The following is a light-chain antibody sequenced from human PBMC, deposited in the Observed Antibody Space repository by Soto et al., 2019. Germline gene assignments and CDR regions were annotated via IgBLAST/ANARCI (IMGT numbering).Light chain of an antibody. J-gene: IGKJ1*01. CDR2: GTS. Sequence: EVVMTQFPDILSVSPGESATLSCRATQSVDTNLAWYQHKPGQAPRLLISGTSTRATAIPARFSGSGSGTEFTLTISSLQSEDFAVYYCQQYNNWPRTFGQGTKVDIK. CDR1: QSVDTN. CDR3: QQYNNWPRT. V-gene: IGKV3-15*01.